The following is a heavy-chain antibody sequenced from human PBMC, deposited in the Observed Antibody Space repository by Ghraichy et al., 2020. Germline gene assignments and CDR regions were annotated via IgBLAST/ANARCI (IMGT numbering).Heavy chain of an antibody. CDR3: AGPGGWPTVTAYWYFDL. CDR1: GGSISSYY. D-gene: IGHD4-17*01. V-gene: IGHV4-59*01. CDR2: IYYSGST. Sequence: SETLSLTCTVSGGSISSYYWSWIRQRPGQGLEWNGYIYYSGSTNYNPSLNSRVTISVDTAKNQFSLTLSIGTVADTAVYYCAGPGGWPTVTAYWYFDLWGRGTLVTVSS. J-gene: IGHJ2*01.